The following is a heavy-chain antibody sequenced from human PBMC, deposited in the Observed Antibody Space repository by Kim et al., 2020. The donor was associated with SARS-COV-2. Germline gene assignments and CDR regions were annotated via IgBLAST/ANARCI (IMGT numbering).Heavy chain of an antibody. Sequence: SGPTLVNPTQTLTLTCTFSGFSLSTSGMCVSWIRQPPGKALEWLALIGWDDDKSYSTSLKTRLTISKDTSKNQVVLTMTNMDPVDTATYYCARGGSSWYLYDFDYWGQGTLVTVSS. CDR1: GFSLSTSGMC. V-gene: IGHV2-70*01. CDR3: ARGGSSWYLYDFDY. J-gene: IGHJ4*02. CDR2: IGWDDDK. D-gene: IGHD6-13*01.